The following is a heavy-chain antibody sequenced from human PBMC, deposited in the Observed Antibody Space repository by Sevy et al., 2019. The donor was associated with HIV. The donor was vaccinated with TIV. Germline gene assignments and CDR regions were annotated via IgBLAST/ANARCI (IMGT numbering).Heavy chain of an antibody. J-gene: IGHJ4*02. V-gene: IGHV1-69*06. Sequence: ASVKVSCKASGGTFSSYAISWVRQAPGQGLEWMGGIIPIFGTANYAQKFQGRVTITADKSASTAYMELSSLRSEDTAVYYCARNSRVGSSTNDYWGQGTLVTVSS. CDR2: IIPIFGTA. CDR3: ARNSRVGSSTNDY. D-gene: IGHD6-6*01. CDR1: GGTFSSYA.